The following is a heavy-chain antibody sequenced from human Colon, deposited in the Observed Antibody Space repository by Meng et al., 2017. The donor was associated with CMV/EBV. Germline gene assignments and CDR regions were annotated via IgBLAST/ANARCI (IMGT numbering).Heavy chain of an antibody. CDR2: IIPIFGTA. CDR1: GGTFSSYA. CDR3: ARAMVRGVIIRREYFQH. D-gene: IGHD3-10*01. J-gene: IGHJ1*01. Sequence: SVKVSCKASGGTFSSYAISWVRQAPGQGLEWMGGIIPIFGTANYAQKFQGRVTITTDESTSIAYMELSSLRSEDTAVYYCARAMVRGVIIRREYFQHWGQGTLVTVSS. V-gene: IGHV1-69*05.